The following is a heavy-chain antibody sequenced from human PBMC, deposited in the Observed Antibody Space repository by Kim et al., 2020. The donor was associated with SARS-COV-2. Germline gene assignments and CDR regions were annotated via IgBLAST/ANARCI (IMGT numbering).Heavy chain of an antibody. CDR1: GGSIISTSHY. J-gene: IGHJ2*01. Sequence: SETLSLTCTVSGGSIISTSHYWGWIRQAPGKGLEWIGSMYYTGTPYYNPSLKSRVTISGDTSKNQFSLQLNSVTAADTAVYYCARVFGSVGHHASYWYFDLWGRGTLITVSS. CDR2: MYYTGTP. CDR3: ARVFGSVGHHASYWYFDL. V-gene: IGHV4-39*01. D-gene: IGHD3-10*01.